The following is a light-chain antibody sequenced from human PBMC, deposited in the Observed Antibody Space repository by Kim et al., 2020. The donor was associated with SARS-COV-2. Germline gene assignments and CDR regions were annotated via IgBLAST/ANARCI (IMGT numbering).Light chain of an antibody. CDR2: RNN. J-gene: IGLJ1*01. Sequence: QRVTLSCSGSSSNIGSNYVYWYQQLPGTAPKLLIYRNNQRPSGVPDRFSGSKSGTSASLAISGLRSEDEADYYCAAWDDSLSGLYVFGTGTKVTVL. CDR3: AAWDDSLSGLYV. V-gene: IGLV1-47*01. CDR1: SSNIGSNY.